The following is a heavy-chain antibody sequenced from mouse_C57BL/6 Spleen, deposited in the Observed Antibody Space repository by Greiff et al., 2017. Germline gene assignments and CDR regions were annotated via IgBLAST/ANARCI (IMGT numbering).Heavy chain of an antibody. CDR3: ARGGYGDYDGFAY. V-gene: IGHV1-47*01. CDR2: FHPYNDDT. Sequence: VHLVESGAELVKPGASVKMSCKASGYTFTTYPIEWMKQNHGKSLEWIGNFHPYNDDTKYNEKFKGKATLTVEKSSSTVYLELSRLTSDDSAVYYCARGGYGDYDGFAYWGQGTLVTVSA. J-gene: IGHJ3*01. CDR1: GYTFTTYP. D-gene: IGHD2-4*01.